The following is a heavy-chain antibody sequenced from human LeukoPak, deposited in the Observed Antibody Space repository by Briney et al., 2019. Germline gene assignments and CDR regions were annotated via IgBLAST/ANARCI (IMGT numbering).Heavy chain of an antibody. V-gene: IGHV4-39*07. Sequence: PSQTLSLTCTVSGGSISSSSYYWGWIRQPPGKGLEWIGSIYYSGSTYYNPSLKSRVTISVDTSKNQFSLKLSSVTAADTAVYYCARGFVMVRGVINNWFDPWGQGTLVTVSS. CDR2: IYYSGST. CDR1: GGSISSSSYY. D-gene: IGHD3-10*01. CDR3: ARGFVMVRGVINNWFDP. J-gene: IGHJ5*02.